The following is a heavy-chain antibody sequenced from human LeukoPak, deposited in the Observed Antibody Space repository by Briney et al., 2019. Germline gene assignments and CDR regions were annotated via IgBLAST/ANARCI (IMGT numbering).Heavy chain of an antibody. CDR3: ARGTPGSGSYYYYGMDV. J-gene: IGHJ6*02. CDR1: GYTFTSYD. CDR2: MNSNSGNT. Sequence: ASVKVSCKASGYTFTSYDINWVRQATGQGLEWMGWMNSNSGNTGYAQKFQGRVTMTRNTSISTAYMELSSLRSEDTAVYYCARGTPGSGSYYYYGMDVWGQGTTVTVSS. V-gene: IGHV1-8*01. D-gene: IGHD1-26*01.